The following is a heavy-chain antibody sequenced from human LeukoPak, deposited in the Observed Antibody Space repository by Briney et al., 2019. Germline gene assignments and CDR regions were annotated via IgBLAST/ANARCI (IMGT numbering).Heavy chain of an antibody. CDR3: ARANHNDY. CDR2: INPNSGAT. CDR1: GFIFSNYG. J-gene: IGHJ4*02. V-gene: IGHV1-2*02. Sequence: GGSLRLSCAASGFIFSNYGMHWVRQAPGQGLEWMGWINPNSGATNYAQKFQGRVTVTRDTSIRTAYMELSSLRSDDTAVYYCARANHNDYWGQGTLVTVSS. D-gene: IGHD1-14*01.